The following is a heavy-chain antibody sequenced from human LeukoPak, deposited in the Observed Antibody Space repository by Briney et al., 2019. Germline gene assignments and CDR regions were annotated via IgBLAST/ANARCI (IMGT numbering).Heavy chain of an antibody. V-gene: IGHV1-69*04. J-gene: IGHJ4*02. D-gene: IGHD2-8*01. CDR1: GGTFSIYA. Sequence: SVKVSFKASGGTFSIYAISWVRQAPGQGLEWMGRIIPILGIANYAQKFQGRVTITADKSTSTAYMELSSLRSEDTAVYYCARDSPNPDNGNLDYWGQGTLVTVSS. CDR3: ARDSPNPDNGNLDY. CDR2: IIPILGIA.